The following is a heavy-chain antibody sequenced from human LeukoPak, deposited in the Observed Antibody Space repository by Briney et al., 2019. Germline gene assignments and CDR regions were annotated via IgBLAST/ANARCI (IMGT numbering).Heavy chain of an antibody. V-gene: IGHV1-18*04. CDR2: ISAYNGNT. CDR1: GYTFTGYY. D-gene: IGHD5-18*01. J-gene: IGHJ4*02. Sequence: GASVKVSCKASGYTFTGYYMHWVRQAPGQGLEWMGWISAYNGNTNYAQKLQGRVTMTTDTSTSTAYMELRSLRSDDTAVYYCARDGYSYGPFDYWGQGTLVTVSS. CDR3: ARDGYSYGPFDY.